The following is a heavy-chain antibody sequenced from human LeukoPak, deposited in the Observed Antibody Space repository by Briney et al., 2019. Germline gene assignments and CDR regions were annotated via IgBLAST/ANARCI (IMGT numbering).Heavy chain of an antibody. CDR1: GFTFNTYS. D-gene: IGHD3-22*01. CDR3: ARDLVYYDSSGPGY. J-gene: IGHJ4*02. V-gene: IGHV3-74*01. Sequence: GGSLRLSCAASGFTFNTYSMNWVRQAPGKGLVWVSRINSDGSSTSYADSVKGRFTISRDNAKNTLYLQMNSLRAEDTAVYYCARDLVYYDSSGPGYWGQGTLVTVSS. CDR2: INSDGSST.